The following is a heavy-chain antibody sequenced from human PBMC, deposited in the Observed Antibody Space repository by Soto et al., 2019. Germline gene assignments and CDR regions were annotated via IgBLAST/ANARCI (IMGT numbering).Heavy chain of an antibody. D-gene: IGHD2-2*01. J-gene: IGHJ6*02. Sequence: PSETLSLTCTVSGGSISSGGYYWSWIRQHPGKGLEWIGYIYYSGSTYYNPSLKSRVTISVDTSKNQFSLKLSSVTAADTAVYYCATFDIVVVPAAIPYGMDVWGQGTTVTVSS. CDR1: GGSISSGGYY. CDR2: IYYSGST. V-gene: IGHV4-31*03. CDR3: ATFDIVVVPAAIPYGMDV.